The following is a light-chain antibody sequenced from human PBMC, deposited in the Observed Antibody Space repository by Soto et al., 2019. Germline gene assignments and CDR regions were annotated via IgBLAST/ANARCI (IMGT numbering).Light chain of an antibody. CDR1: SSDVGGYNY. V-gene: IGLV2-14*01. CDR2: EVS. Sequence: QSVLTQPASVSGSPGQSITISCTGISSDVGGYNYVSWSQLHPGKAPKLIIYEVSHRPSGASNHFSGYKSGNTASLTISGLQAEDEADYYCSSYTSTSTPCVFGTGTKVTVL. CDR3: SSYTSTSTPCV. J-gene: IGLJ1*01.